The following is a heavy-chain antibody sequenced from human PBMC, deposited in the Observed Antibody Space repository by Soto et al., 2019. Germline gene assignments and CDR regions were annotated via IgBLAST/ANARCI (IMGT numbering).Heavy chain of an antibody. CDR2: ISAYNGNT. J-gene: IGHJ4*02. V-gene: IGHV1-18*01. Sequence: ASVKFSCTASGYTFTSYGISWVRQAPGQGFEWMGWISAYNGNTNYAQKLQGRVTMTTDTSTSTAYMELRSLRSDDTAVYYCARDQSDYYDSSGYFSFDYWGQGTLVTVSS. D-gene: IGHD3-22*01. CDR1: GYTFTSYG. CDR3: ARDQSDYYDSSGYFSFDY.